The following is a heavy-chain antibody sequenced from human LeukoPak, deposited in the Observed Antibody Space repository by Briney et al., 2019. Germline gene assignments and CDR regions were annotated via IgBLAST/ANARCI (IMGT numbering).Heavy chain of an antibody. V-gene: IGHV4-39*01. J-gene: IGHJ4*02. CDR1: GGSISSSSYY. CDR3: ARQGYSYGYLNDY. Sequence: SETLSLTCTVSGGSISSSSYYWGWIRQPPGKGLEWIGSIYYSGSTYYNPSLKSRVTISVDTSKNQFSLKLNSVTAADTAVYYCARQGYSYGYLNDYWGQGTLVTVSS. D-gene: IGHD5-18*01. CDR2: IYYSGST.